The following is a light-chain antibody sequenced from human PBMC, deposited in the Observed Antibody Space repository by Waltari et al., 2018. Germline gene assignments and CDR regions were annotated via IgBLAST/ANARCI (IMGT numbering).Light chain of an antibody. V-gene: IGKV1-5*03. CDR1: ESISIW. CDR3: QHYNTYPWT. J-gene: IGKJ1*01. Sequence: DIQMTQSSSTLSASVGDRVTITCRASESISIWLAWYQQKPGKVPKLLIYKSSNLEGGVPSRFSGGGSGTEFTLTISSLQPDDFATYYCQHYNTYPWTFGQGTTVEVK. CDR2: KSS.